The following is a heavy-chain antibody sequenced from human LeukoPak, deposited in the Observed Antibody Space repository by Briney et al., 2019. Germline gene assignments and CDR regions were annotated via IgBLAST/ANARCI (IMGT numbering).Heavy chain of an antibody. D-gene: IGHD5-18*01. CDR3: AKRIQSAMATGY. Sequence: GASVKVSCKASGYTFTSYYMHWVRQAPGQGLEWMGIINPSGGSTSYAQKFQGRVTMTRDTSTSTVYMELSSLRSEDMAVYYCAKRIQSAMATGYWGQGTLVTVSS. V-gene: IGHV1-46*01. CDR2: INPSGGST. CDR1: GYTFTSYY. J-gene: IGHJ4*02.